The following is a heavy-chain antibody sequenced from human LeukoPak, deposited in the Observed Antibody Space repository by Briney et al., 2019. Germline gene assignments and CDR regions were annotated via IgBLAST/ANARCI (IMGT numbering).Heavy chain of an antibody. CDR3: ASILRRGRSFDY. D-gene: IGHD2-8*01. CDR2: IYSGGST. J-gene: IGHJ4*02. V-gene: IGHV3-66*02. Sequence: GGSLRLSCAASGFTVSSNYMSWVRQAPGKGLEGVSVIYSGGSTYYPDSVKGRFTISRDNSKNTLYLQMNSLRAEDTAVYYCASILRRGRSFDYWGQGTLVTVSS. CDR1: GFTVSSNY.